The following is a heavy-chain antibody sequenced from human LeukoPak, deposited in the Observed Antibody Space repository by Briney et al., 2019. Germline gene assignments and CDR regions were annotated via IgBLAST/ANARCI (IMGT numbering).Heavy chain of an antibody. CDR3: AKRGIVIRGLLIIGFHKEAYYFDS. J-gene: IGHJ4*02. Sequence: GGSLRLSCVVSGITPSNYAMSWVRQAPGKGLEWVSGISGSAGGTNYADSVKGRFTISRDNSMNTMYLQMNSLRAEDTAVYFCAKRGIVIRGLLIIGFHKEAYYFDSWGQGILVTVSS. V-gene: IGHV3-23*01. CDR2: ISGSAGGT. CDR1: GITPSNYA. D-gene: IGHD3-10*01.